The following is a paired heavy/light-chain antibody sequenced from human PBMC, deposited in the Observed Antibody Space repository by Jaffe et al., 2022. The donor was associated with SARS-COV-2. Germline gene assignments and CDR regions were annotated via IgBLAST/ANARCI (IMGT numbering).Light chain of an antibody. CDR3: KSRDSSTNHYV. CDR1: SLRSYY. V-gene: IGLV3-19*01. CDR2: DNN. J-gene: IGLJ1*01. Sequence: SSELTQDPAVSVALGQTVRITCQGDSLRSYYASWYQQKPGQAPVVVIYDNNNRPSGIPDRFSGSSSGNTASLTITGAQAEDEADYYCKSRDSSTNHYVFGAGTKVTVL.
Heavy chain of an antibody. CDR3: AREKAGYCSGGRCYGAKPRYWYFDL. Sequence: EVQLVESGGGLVKPGGSLRLSCAASGFTFSSYSMSWVRQAPGKGLEWVSSIGSGSSDIYYADSVKGRITISRDNAKDSLYLQMNSLRAEDTAVYYCAREKAGYCSGGRCYGAKPRYWYFDLWGRGTRVTVSS. CDR2: IGSGSSDI. J-gene: IGHJ2*01. V-gene: IGHV3-21*02. D-gene: IGHD2-15*01. CDR1: GFTFSSYS.